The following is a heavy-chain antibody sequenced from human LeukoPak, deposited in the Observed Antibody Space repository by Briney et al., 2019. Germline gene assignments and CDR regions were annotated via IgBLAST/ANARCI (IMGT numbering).Heavy chain of an antibody. D-gene: IGHD3-22*01. V-gene: IGHV3-30*04. CDR3: ARDGYYYDSSLDS. CDR2: ISDDGSGK. CDR1: EFTFSNHA. J-gene: IGHJ4*02. Sequence: GGSLRLSCAASEFTFSNHAIHWVRQAPGKGLEWVTIISDDGSGKYYADSVKGRFTISRDNSKNTVYLQMNSLREDDTAVYYCARDGYYYDSSLDSWGQGTLVTVSS.